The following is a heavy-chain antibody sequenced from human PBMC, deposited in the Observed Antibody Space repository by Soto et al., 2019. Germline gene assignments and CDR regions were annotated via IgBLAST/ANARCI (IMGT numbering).Heavy chain of an antibody. V-gene: IGHV1-18*01. D-gene: IGHD4-17*01. CDR3: ARDQRLWGDYPSP. CDR1: GGTFSSYA. Sequence: ASVKVSCKASGGTFSSYAISWVRQAPGQGLEWMGWISAYNGNTNYAQKLQGRVTMTTDTSTSTAYMELRSLRSDDTAVYYCARDQRLWGDYPSPWGQGTLVTVSS. J-gene: IGHJ5*02. CDR2: ISAYNGNT.